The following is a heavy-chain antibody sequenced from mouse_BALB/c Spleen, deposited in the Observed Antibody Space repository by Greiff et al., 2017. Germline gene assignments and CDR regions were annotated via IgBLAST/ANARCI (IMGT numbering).Heavy chain of an antibody. V-gene: IGHV5-6*02. CDR3: ARRDYAFDY. CDR1: GFTFSSYG. J-gene: IGHJ2*01. Sequence: EVKLVESGGDLVKPGGSLKLSCAASGFTFSSYGMSWVRQTPDKRLEWVATISSGGSYTYYPDSVKGRFTISRDNAKNTLYLQMSRLKSEDTAMYYCARRDYAFDYWGQGTTLTVSS. CDR2: ISSGGSYT. D-gene: IGHD2-4*01.